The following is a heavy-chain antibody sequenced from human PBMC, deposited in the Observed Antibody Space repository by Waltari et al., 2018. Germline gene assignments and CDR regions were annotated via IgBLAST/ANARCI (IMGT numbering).Heavy chain of an antibody. D-gene: IGHD6-13*01. CDR3: ASSIAAAGKDFDY. Sequence: QVQLVQSGAEVKKPGSSVKVSCTASGGTLSSYAISWVRQAPGQGLEWMGRITPILGIANYEQKFQGRVTITADKSTSTAYMELSSLRSEDTAVYYCASSIAAAGKDFDYWGQGTLVTVSS. V-gene: IGHV1-69*09. CDR2: ITPILGIA. J-gene: IGHJ4*02. CDR1: GGTLSSYA.